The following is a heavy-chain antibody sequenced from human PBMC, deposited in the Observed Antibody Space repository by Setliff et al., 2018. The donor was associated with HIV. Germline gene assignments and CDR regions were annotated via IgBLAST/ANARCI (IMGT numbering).Heavy chain of an antibody. CDR1: GGSIGSTDYY. V-gene: IGHV4-39*07. Sequence: SETLSLTCTVSGGSIGSTDYYWGWIRQPPGKGLEWIGTIDYSGNTYYNPSLKSRVTIPADATKNQFSLKLTSVTAADTAVYYCASIWFGESKPLDSWGQGMLVTVSS. D-gene: IGHD3-10*01. CDR2: IDYSGNT. J-gene: IGHJ4*02. CDR3: ASIWFGESKPLDS.